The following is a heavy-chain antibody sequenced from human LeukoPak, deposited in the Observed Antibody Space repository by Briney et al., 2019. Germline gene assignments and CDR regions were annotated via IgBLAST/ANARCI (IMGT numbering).Heavy chain of an antibody. J-gene: IGHJ4*02. CDR3: AGGRPRGYCSGGSCYHNFDY. V-gene: IGHV1-69*06. Sequence: ASVKVSCKASGATFISYAMSWVRQAPGQGLEWMGGIIPIFGTANYAQKFQGRVTITADKSTSTAYMEVSSLRSEDTAVYYCAGGRPRGYCSGGSCYHNFDYWGQGTLVTVSS. CDR2: IIPIFGTA. D-gene: IGHD2-15*01. CDR1: GATFISYA.